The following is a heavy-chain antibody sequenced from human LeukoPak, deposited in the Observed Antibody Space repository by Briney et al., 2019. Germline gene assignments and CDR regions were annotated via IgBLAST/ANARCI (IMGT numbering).Heavy chain of an antibody. J-gene: IGHJ5*02. CDR1: GFTFSDYY. CDR2: ISSSGSTT. V-gene: IGHV3-11*01. D-gene: IGHD2-21*02. Sequence: GGSLRLSCAASGFTFSDYYMSRIRQAPGRGLESVSYISSSGSTTYYTDSVKGRFTISRDNAKNSLYLQMNSLRPEDTAVYYCASSYCGGNCLVSWGQGTLVTVSS. CDR3: ASSYCGGNCLVS.